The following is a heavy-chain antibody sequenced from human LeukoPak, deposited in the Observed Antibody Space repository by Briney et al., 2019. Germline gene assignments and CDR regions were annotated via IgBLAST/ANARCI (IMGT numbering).Heavy chain of an antibody. D-gene: IGHD1-26*01. CDR3: ARGGRGTYLNDY. CDR2: IKFDESAT. Sequence: GGLRLSCAASGFTFSSYWMHWVRQAPGKGLVWVSRIKFDESATNYADSVKGRFTISRDNDRNTVYLQMNSLRGEDTAVYYCARGGRGTYLNDYWGQGTLVTVSS. CDR1: GFTFSSYW. J-gene: IGHJ4*02. V-gene: IGHV3-74*01.